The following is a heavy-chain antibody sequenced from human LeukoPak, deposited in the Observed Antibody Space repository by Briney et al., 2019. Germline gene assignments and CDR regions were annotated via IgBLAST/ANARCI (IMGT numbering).Heavy chain of an antibody. CDR3: ARDGVVVPAAIGYYYYGMDV. CDR2: IIPILGIA. V-gene: IGHV1-69*04. J-gene: IGHJ6*02. Sequence: ASVPLSCKAYGGALSSYTNSWVRQAPGQGLEWMGRIIPILGIANYAQKFQGRVTITADKSTSTTYMELSSLRSEDTAVYYCARDGVVVPAAIGYYYYGMDVWGQGTTVTVSS. D-gene: IGHD2-2*01. CDR1: GGALSSYT.